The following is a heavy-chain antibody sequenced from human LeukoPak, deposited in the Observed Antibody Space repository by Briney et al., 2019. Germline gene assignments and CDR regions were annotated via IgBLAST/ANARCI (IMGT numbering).Heavy chain of an antibody. CDR2: IYYSGST. V-gene: IGHV4-59*08. CDR3: ARAPHYYDSSGYLFYYYYGMDV. J-gene: IGHJ6*02. Sequence: SETLSLTCTVSGGSISSYYWSWIRQPPGKGLEWIGYIYYSGSTNYNPSLKSRVTISVDTSKNQFSRKLSSVTAADTAVYYCARAPHYYDSSGYLFYYYYGMDVWGQGTTVTVSS. D-gene: IGHD3-22*01. CDR1: GGSISSYY.